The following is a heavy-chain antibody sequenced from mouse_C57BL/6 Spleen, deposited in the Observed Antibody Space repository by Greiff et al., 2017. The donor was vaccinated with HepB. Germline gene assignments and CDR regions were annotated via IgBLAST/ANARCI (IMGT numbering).Heavy chain of an antibody. Sequence: EVQLQQSGPELVKPGASVKISCKASGYTFTDYYMNWVKQSHGKSLEWIGDINPNNGGTSYNQKFKGKATLTVDKSSSTAYMELRSLTSEDSAVYYCERPWLLRTSWFAYWGQGTLVTVSA. V-gene: IGHV1-26*01. CDR3: ERPWLLRTSWFAY. D-gene: IGHD2-3*01. CDR1: GYTFTDYY. CDR2: INPNNGGT. J-gene: IGHJ3*01.